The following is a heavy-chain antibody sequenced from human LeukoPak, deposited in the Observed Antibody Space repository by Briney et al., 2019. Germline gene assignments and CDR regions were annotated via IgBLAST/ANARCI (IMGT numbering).Heavy chain of an antibody. Sequence: ASVKVSCKASGYTFTGYYMHWVRQAPGQGLEWMGWINPNSGGTNYAQKFQGRVTMTRDKSIRTAYMELSRLTSDDTAVYYCARSIWFGESADAFDIWGQGTMVTVSS. D-gene: IGHD3-10*01. CDR1: GYTFTGYY. CDR2: INPNSGGT. J-gene: IGHJ3*02. V-gene: IGHV1-2*02. CDR3: ARSIWFGESADAFDI.